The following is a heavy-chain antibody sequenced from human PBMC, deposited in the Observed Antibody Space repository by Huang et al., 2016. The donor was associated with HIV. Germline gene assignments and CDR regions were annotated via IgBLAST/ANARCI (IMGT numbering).Heavy chain of an antibody. J-gene: IGHJ4*02. Sequence: QVQLVQSRTEVKKPGASVKVSCKVYEYTLTELSIHWVRQPPGKGLEWMGGFDPEIGETIYAQKFQGRVTMTEETSTETAFMELSGLRPEDTAVYYCATGFDVFFDFWGQGTLVTVSS. CDR2: FDPEIGET. CDR3: ATGFDVFFDF. CDR1: EYTLTELS. V-gene: IGHV1-24*01. D-gene: IGHD3-9*01.